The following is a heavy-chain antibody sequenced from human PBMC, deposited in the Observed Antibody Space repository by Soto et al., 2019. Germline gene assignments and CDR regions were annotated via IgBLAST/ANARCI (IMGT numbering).Heavy chain of an antibody. CDR2: IIHSGST. J-gene: IGHJ6*03. Sequence: SETLSLTCAVYGGSFSGYYWSWIRQPPGKGLEWIGEIIHSGSTNYNPSLKSRVTISVDTSKNQFSLKLSSVTAADTAVYYCARGGCSSTSCYSTDYYYYYMDVWGKGTTVTVSS. D-gene: IGHD2-2*02. CDR3: ARGGCSSTSCYSTDYYYYYMDV. CDR1: GGSFSGYY. V-gene: IGHV4-34*01.